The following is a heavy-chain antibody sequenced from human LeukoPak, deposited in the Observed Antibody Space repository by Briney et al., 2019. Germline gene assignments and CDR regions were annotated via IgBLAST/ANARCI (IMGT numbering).Heavy chain of an antibody. CDR2: IFHSGTT. CDR1: GGSVSSSHW. J-gene: IGHJ4*02. V-gene: IGHV4-4*02. CDR3: ARDFTDDYDDY. Sequence: SETLSLTCAVSGGSVSSSHWCSWVRQPPGKGLEWIGEIFHSGTTTYDPSLKSRVTISVDKSKNQFSLKLTSVTAADTAVYYCARDFTDDYDDYWGQGILVTVSS. D-gene: IGHD4-11*01.